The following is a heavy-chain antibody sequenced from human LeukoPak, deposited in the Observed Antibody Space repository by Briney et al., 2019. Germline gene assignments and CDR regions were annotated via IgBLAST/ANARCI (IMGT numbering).Heavy chain of an antibody. J-gene: IGHJ3*02. CDR3: ARDRGFYDPDAFDI. CDR2: ISAYNGNT. CDR1: GYTLTSYV. D-gene: IGHD3-16*01. V-gene: IGHV1-18*01. Sequence: ASVKVSCKASGYTLTSYVISWVRQAPGQGLEWMGWISAYNGNTNYAQKLQGRVTMTTDTSTSTAYMELRSLRSDDTAVYYCARDRGFYDPDAFDIWGQGTMVTVSS.